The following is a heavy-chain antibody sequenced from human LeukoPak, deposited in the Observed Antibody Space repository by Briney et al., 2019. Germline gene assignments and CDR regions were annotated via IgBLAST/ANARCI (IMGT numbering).Heavy chain of an antibody. V-gene: IGHV4-34*01. CDR1: GGSFSGYY. Sequence: SETLSLTCAVYGGSFSGYYWSWIRQPPGKGLEWIGEINHSGSTNYNPSLKSRVAISVDTSKNQFSLKLSSVTAADTAVYYCARIGRDNPNYYYGMDVWGQGTTVTVSS. CDR3: ARIGRDNPNYYYGMDV. D-gene: IGHD5-24*01. CDR2: INHSGST. J-gene: IGHJ6*02.